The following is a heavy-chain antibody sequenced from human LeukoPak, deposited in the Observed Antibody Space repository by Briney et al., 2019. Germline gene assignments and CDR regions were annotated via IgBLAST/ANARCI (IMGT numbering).Heavy chain of an antibody. Sequence: PGGPLRLSCAASGFTFSSYAMSWVRQAPGKWLEWVSAISGSGGSTYYADSVKGRFTISRDNSKNTLYLQMNSLRAEDTAVYYCAKDQDYYGSGSPFDYWGQGTLVTVSS. J-gene: IGHJ4*02. D-gene: IGHD3-10*01. CDR1: GFTFSSYA. CDR2: ISGSGGST. CDR3: AKDQDYYGSGSPFDY. V-gene: IGHV3-23*01.